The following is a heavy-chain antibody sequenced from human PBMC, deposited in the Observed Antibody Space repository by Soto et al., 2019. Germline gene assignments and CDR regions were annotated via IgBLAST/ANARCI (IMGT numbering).Heavy chain of an antibody. Sequence: SETLSLTCTVSGGSISSYYWSWIRQPPGKGLEWIGYIYSSGGTNYNPSLKSRVTMSVDTSKNQFSLKLNSVTAADTAVYYCARTSGGNGHGYSGWGQGTLVTAPQ. CDR2: IYSSGGT. CDR3: ARTSGGNGHGYSG. V-gene: IGHV4-59*12. CDR1: GGSISSYY. D-gene: IGHD3-10*01. J-gene: IGHJ1*01.